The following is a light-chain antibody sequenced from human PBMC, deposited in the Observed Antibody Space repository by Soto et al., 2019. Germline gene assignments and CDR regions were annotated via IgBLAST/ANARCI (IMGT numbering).Light chain of an antibody. J-gene: IGKJ1*01. CDR3: QQYNYWPVT. V-gene: IGKV3-15*01. Sequence: EVVMTQFPATLSVSPGERATLSCRASESVNSNLAWYQQKPGQAPRLLIYGASTRATGIPARFSGSGSGTEFTLTISSLQSEDFAVYNCQQYNYWPVTFGQGTKVEIK. CDR2: GAS. CDR1: ESVNSN.